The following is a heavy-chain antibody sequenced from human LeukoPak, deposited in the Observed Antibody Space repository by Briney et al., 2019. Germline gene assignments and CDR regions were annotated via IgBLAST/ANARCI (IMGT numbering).Heavy chain of an antibody. Sequence: ETLSLTCTVSGGSINNYYWSWIRQPPGKGLEWLGFIFYTGRTNYNPSLRSRVTMSVDTSKNQFSLKMNSVTDADTAVYYCTRERDVLVRGAPYGMDVWGQGTTVTVSS. V-gene: IGHV4-59*01. D-gene: IGHD3-10*01. J-gene: IGHJ6*02. CDR3: TRERDVLVRGAPYGMDV. CDR1: GGSINNYY. CDR2: IFYTGRT.